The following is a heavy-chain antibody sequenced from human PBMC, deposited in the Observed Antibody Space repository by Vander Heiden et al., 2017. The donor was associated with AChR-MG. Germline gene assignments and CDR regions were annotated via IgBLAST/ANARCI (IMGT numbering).Heavy chain of an antibody. D-gene: IGHD3-3*01. Sequence: EVHLVESGGGLIHPGGSLRLSCTASGFNLGRYDMHWVRQPTGQGLEWVSTIATGGDTYYGGSVKGRFTISREIAKDSLYLQMNSLRVGDTAVYYCARGDFWSGYYPRMDVWGKGSTVTVSS. CDR1: GFNLGRYD. V-gene: IGHV3-13*01. J-gene: IGHJ6*04. CDR2: IATGGDT. CDR3: ARGDFWSGYYPRMDV.